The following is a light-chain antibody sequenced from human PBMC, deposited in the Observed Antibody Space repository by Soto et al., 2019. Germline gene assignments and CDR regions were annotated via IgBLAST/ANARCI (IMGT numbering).Light chain of an antibody. J-gene: IGKJ2*01. CDR2: AAS. Sequence: DIQMTQSPSYLSASVGDRVTITCRASQSISTYVNWYQQKPGAAPQLLIHAASSLQGGVPSRFTGRRSGTDFTLTTSSLHPEDFATYYCQQSYSIPYVFGQATKLEIE. CDR1: QSISTY. V-gene: IGKV1-39*01. CDR3: QQSYSIPYV.